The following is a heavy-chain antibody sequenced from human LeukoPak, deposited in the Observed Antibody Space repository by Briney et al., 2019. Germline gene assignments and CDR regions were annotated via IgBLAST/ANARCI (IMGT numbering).Heavy chain of an antibody. Sequence: GGSLRLSCAASGFTFSSYAMSWVRQAPGKGLEWVSAISGSGGSTYYADSVKGRFTISRDNSKNTLYLQMNSLRAEDTAVYYCAKGGNYGDYVWGSYRYTYPGFDYWGQGTLVTVSS. V-gene: IGHV3-23*01. D-gene: IGHD3-16*02. CDR3: AKGGNYGDYVWGSYRYTYPGFDY. CDR1: GFTFSSYA. CDR2: ISGSGGST. J-gene: IGHJ4*02.